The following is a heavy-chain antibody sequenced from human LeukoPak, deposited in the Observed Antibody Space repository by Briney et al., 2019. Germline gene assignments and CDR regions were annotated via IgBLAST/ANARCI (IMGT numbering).Heavy chain of an antibody. CDR1: GGTFSSYA. CDR2: IIPIFGTA. D-gene: IGHD5-18*01. V-gene: IGHV1-69*06. Sequence: ASVKVSCKASGGTFSSYAISWVRQAPGQGLEWMGGIIPIFGTANYAQKFQGRVTITADKSTSTAYMELSSLRSEDTAVYYCARGTGYSYDDYYYYYMDVWGKGTTVTVSS. CDR3: ARGTGYSYDDYYYYYMDV. J-gene: IGHJ6*03.